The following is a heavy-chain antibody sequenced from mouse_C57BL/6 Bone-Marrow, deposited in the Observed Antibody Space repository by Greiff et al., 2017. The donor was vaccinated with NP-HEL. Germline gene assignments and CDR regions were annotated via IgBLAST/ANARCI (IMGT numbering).Heavy chain of an antibody. Sequence: EVKLQESGGGLVQPGGSLKLSCAASGFTFSDYYMYWVRQTPEKRLEWVAYISNGGGSTYYPDTVKGRFTISRDNAKNTLYLQMSRLKSEDTAMYYCARHEGNYVAYWGQGTLVTVSA. CDR2: ISNGGGST. CDR1: GFTFSDYY. CDR3: ARHEGNYVAY. D-gene: IGHD2-1*01. V-gene: IGHV5-12*01. J-gene: IGHJ3*01.